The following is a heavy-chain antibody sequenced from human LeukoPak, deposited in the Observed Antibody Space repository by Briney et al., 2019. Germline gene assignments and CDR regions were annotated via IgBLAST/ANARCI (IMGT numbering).Heavy chain of an antibody. V-gene: IGHV3-23*01. CDR1: GFTFSSYA. CDR2: ISGSGGST. CDR3: AKDQSHSSGWPTIVDY. J-gene: IGHJ4*02. D-gene: IGHD6-19*01. Sequence: PGGSLRLSCAASGFTFSSYAMSWVRQAPGKGLEWVSAISGSGGSTYYADSVKGRFTISRDNSKNTLYLQMNSLRAEDTAVYYCAKDQSHSSGWPTIVDYWGQGTLVTVSS.